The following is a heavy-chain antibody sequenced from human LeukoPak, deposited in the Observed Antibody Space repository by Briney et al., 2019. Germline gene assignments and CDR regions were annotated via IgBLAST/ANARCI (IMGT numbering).Heavy chain of an antibody. V-gene: IGHV3-64*01. CDR1: GFTFSSYA. D-gene: IGHD3-9*01. CDR3: ARGQADWLFPFDY. J-gene: IGHJ4*02. Sequence: GGSLRLSCAASGFTFSSYAMHWVPQAPGKGLEYVSAISSNGGSTYYANSVRGRFTISRDNSKNTLYLQMGSLRAEDMAVYYCARGQADWLFPFDYWGQGTLVTVSS. CDR2: ISSNGGST.